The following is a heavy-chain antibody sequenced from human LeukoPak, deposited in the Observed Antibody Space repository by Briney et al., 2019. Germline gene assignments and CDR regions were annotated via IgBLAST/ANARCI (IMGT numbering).Heavy chain of an antibody. J-gene: IGHJ4*02. CDR3: VRHCSSSSCYEY. D-gene: IGHD2-15*01. CDR2: INNDGSST. Sequence: PGGSLRLSCAASGFTFSSYWMHWVRQAPGKGLVWVSRINNDGSSTSYADSVKGRLTISRDNAKNTLYLQMNSLRAEDTAVYYCVRHCSSSSCYEYWGQGDLVTVSS. CDR1: GFTFSSYW. V-gene: IGHV3-74*01.